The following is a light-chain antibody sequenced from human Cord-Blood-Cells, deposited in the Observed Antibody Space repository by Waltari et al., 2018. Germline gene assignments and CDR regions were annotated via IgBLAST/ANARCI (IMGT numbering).Light chain of an antibody. V-gene: IGKV3-20*01. CDR3: QQYGSSPRT. CDR1: QSVSSSY. CDR2: GAS. Sequence: IVLTKSPGTLSLSPGERATLSCRASQSVSSSYLAWYQQKPGQAPRLLIYGASSRATGIPDRFSGSGSGTDFTLTIGRLEPEDFAVYYCQQYGSSPRTFGQGTKLEIK. J-gene: IGKJ2*01.